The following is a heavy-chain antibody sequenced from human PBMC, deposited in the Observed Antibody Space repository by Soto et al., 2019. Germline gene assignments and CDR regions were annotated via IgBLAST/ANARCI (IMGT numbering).Heavy chain of an antibody. CDR2: IYYSGST. V-gene: IGHV4-39*01. D-gene: IGHD3-3*01. CDR1: GGSISSSSYY. J-gene: IGHJ6*03. Sequence: QLQLQESGPGLVKPSETLSLTCTVSGGSISSSSYYWGWIRQPPGKGLEWIGSIYYSGSTYYNPSLKSRVSISLDTSKNQVSLKLSSVTAADRAVYYCASFNSGSPYDFWSGSGYSDYYYYMDVWGKGTTVTVSS. CDR3: ASFNSGSPYDFWSGSGYSDYYYYMDV.